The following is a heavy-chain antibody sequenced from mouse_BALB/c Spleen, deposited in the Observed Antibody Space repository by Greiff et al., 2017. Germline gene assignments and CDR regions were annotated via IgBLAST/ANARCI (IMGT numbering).Heavy chain of an antibody. D-gene: IGHD2-4*01. CDR1: GFSLTSYG. CDR3: ARGGDYDWFAY. Sequence: VKVVESGPGLVAPSQSLSITCTVSGFSLTSYGVHWVRQPPGKGLEWLGVIWAGVSTNYNSALMSRLSISKDNSKSQVFLKMNSLQTDDTAMYYCARGGDYDWFAYWGQGTLVTVSA. CDR2: IWAGVST. J-gene: IGHJ3*01. V-gene: IGHV2-9*02.